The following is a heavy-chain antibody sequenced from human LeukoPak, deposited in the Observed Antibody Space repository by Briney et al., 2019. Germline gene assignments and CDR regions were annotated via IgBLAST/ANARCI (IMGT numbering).Heavy chain of an antibody. J-gene: IGHJ4*02. CDR2: IYTSGST. Sequence: SQTLSLTCTVSGGSISSGSYYWSWIRQPAGKGLEWIGRIYTSGSTNYNPSLKSRVTISVDTSKNQFSLKLSSVTAADTAVYYCARDGALTGSPFDYWGQGTLVTVSS. CDR1: GGSISSGSYY. D-gene: IGHD3-9*01. CDR3: ARDGALTGSPFDY. V-gene: IGHV4-61*02.